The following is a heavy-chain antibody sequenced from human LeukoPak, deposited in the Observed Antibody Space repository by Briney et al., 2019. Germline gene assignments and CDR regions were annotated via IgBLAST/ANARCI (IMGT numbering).Heavy chain of an antibody. V-gene: IGHV1-2*02. CDR2: INPNSGGT. CDR3: ARTPHGGWNRRYDY. CDR1: GYTFTSYY. Sequence: VASVKVSCKASGYTFTSYYMHWVRQAPGQGLEWMGWINPNSGGTNYAQKFQGRVTMTRDTSISTAYMELSRLRSDDTAVYYCARTPHGGWNRRYDYWGQGTLVTVSS. D-gene: IGHD6-19*01. J-gene: IGHJ4*02.